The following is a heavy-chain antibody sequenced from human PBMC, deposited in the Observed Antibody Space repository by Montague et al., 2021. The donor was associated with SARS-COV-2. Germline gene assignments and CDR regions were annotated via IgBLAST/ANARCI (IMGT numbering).Heavy chain of an antibody. Sequence: PALVKPTQTLTPTCTFSGFSPSTSGMCVSWIRQPPGKALEWLARXDWDDDKYYSTSLKTRLTISKDTSKNQVVLTMTNMDPVDTATYYCARILVAAAGSPFDPWGQGTMVTVSS. J-gene: IGHJ5*02. CDR3: ARILVAAAGSPFDP. CDR1: GFSPSTSGMC. CDR2: XDWDDDK. V-gene: IGHV2-70*11. D-gene: IGHD6-13*01.